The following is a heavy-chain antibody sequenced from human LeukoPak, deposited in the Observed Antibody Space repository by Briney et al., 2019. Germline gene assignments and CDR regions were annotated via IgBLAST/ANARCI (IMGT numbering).Heavy chain of an antibody. CDR3: ARWYSNYIGYYYYYMDV. CDR1: GFTVSSNY. CDR2: ISSSSSYI. V-gene: IGHV3-21*01. D-gene: IGHD4-11*01. Sequence: PGGSLRLSCAASGFTVSSNYMSWVRQAPGKGLEWVSSISSSSSYIYYADSVKGRFTISRDNAKNSLYLQMNSLRAEDTAVYYCARWYSNYIGYYYYYMDVWGKGTTVTVSS. J-gene: IGHJ6*03.